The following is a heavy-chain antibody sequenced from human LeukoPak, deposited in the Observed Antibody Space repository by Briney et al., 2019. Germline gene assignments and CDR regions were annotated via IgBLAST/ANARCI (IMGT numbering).Heavy chain of an antibody. D-gene: IGHD3-9*01. CDR1: VYTFTGYY. V-gene: IGHV1-2*02. CDR2: INPNSGGT. Sequence: SVTVSCKASVYTFTGYYLHWVGQATAQGREWMGLINPNSGGTNYAQKFQGRVTMTRDTSISTAYMELSRLRSDDTAVYYCARSRDFDWLPDDADYMDVWGKGTTVTISS. CDR3: ARSRDFDWLPDDADYMDV. J-gene: IGHJ6*03.